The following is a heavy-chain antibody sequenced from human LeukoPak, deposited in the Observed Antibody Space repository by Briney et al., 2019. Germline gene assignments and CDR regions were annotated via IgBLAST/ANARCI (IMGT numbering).Heavy chain of an antibody. Sequence: SETLSLTCAVYGGSFSGYYWSWIRQPPGKGLEWIGEINHSGSTNYNPSLKSRVTISVDTSKNQFSLKLSSVTAADTAVYYCARVTYTYYYYGMDVWGQGTTVTVSS. CDR1: GGSFSGYY. CDR3: ARVTYTYYYYGMDV. CDR2: INHSGST. D-gene: IGHD1-20*01. J-gene: IGHJ6*02. V-gene: IGHV4-34*01.